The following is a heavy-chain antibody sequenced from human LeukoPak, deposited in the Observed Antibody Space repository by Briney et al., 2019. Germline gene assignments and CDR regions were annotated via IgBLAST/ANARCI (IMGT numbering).Heavy chain of an antibody. Sequence: GGSLRLSCAASGFTFSSYGMHWVRQAPGKGLEWVAVIWYDGSNKYYADSVKGRFTISRDNSKNTLYLQMNSLRAEDTAVYYCAKDREGRYYDSSGYWFGYWGQGTLVTVSS. CDR1: GFTFSSYG. J-gene: IGHJ4*02. D-gene: IGHD3-22*01. CDR2: IWYDGSNK. CDR3: AKDREGRYYDSSGYWFGY. V-gene: IGHV3-33*06.